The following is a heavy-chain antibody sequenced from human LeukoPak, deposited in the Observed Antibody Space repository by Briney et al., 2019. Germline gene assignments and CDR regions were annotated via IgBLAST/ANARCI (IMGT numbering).Heavy chain of an antibody. D-gene: IGHD2-2*01. Sequence: GGSLRLSCAASGFTFSSYAMSWVRQAPGKGLEWVANIRQDGSEKYYVDSVKGQFTISRDNAKNSLYLQMTSLRAEDTAVYYCARENRSTSCCFDYWGQGTLVTVSS. V-gene: IGHV3-7*01. CDR3: ARENRSTSCCFDY. CDR1: GFTFSSYA. CDR2: IRQDGSEK. J-gene: IGHJ4*02.